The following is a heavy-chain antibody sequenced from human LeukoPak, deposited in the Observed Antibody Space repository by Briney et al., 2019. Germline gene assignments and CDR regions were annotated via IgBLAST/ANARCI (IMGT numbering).Heavy chain of an antibody. J-gene: IGHJ4*02. CDR1: GFTFSSFA. Sequence: GGSLRLSCAASGFTFSSFAMSWVRRAPGKGLERVSTISGSSTSTYYADSVQGRFTVSRDNSKSTLFLQMNSPRAQDTAIYYCAEDLSMAVTGSPFDYWGQGTLVSVSS. D-gene: IGHD6-19*01. V-gene: IGHV3-23*01. CDR3: AEDLSMAVTGSPFDY. CDR2: ISGSSTST.